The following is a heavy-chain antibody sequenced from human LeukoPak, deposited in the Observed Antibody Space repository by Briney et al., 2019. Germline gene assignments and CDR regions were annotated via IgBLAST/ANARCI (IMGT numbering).Heavy chain of an antibody. D-gene: IGHD3-10*01. J-gene: IGHJ4*02. V-gene: IGHV3-53*01. CDR1: GFTVSSNY. Sequence: PGGSLRLSCAASGFTVSSNYMSWVRQAPGKGLAWVSVVYSGGSTYYADSVKGRFTISRDNSKNTLYLQMNSLRAEDTAVCYCARDRNGSGSYYYFDYWGQGTLVTVSS. CDR3: ARDRNGSGSYYYFDY. CDR2: VYSGGST.